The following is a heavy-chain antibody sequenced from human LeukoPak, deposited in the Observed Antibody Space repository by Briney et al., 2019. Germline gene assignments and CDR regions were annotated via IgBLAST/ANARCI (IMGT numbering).Heavy chain of an antibody. CDR2: ISYDGSNK. Sequence: GGSLRLSCAASGFTFSSYGMHWVRQAPGKGLEWVAVISYDGSNKYYADSVKGRFTISRDNSKNTLYLQMNSLRAEDTAVYYCAKERHDSSGPHYWGQGTLVTVSS. J-gene: IGHJ4*02. CDR3: AKERHDSSGPHY. D-gene: IGHD3-22*01. CDR1: GFTFSSYG. V-gene: IGHV3-30*18.